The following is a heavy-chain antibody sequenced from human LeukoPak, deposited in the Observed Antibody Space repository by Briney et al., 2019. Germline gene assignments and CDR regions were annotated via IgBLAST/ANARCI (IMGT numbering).Heavy chain of an antibody. Sequence: GGSLRLSCAASGSTVNNNYMTWVRQAPGKGLEWVSLIYSGGGTHYADSVKGRVTVSRDNSKNTLYLQMNTLRAEDTAVYYCARGGAHTAYDYYAFDIWGQGTMVTVSS. V-gene: IGHV3-66*01. CDR1: GSTVNNNY. CDR2: IYSGGGT. J-gene: IGHJ3*02. D-gene: IGHD5-12*01. CDR3: ARGGAHTAYDYYAFDI.